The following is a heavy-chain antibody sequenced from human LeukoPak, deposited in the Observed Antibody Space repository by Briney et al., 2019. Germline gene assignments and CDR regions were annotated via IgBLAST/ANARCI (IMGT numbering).Heavy chain of an antibody. CDR2: ISGTDDMT. J-gene: IGHJ4*02. Sequence: PGGSLRLSCASSGFTFSSNAMTWVRQAPGKGLEWVSSISGTDDMTYYADSVKGRFTISRDNSKNKLYLQMNSLRAEDTAVYYRAKVLYSSGAYYFDYWGQGTLVTVSS. CDR3: AKVLYSSGAYYFDY. CDR1: GFTFSSNA. D-gene: IGHD6-19*01. V-gene: IGHV3-23*01.